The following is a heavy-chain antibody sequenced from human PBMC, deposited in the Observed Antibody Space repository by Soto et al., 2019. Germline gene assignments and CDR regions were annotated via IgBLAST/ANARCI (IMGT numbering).Heavy chain of an antibody. CDR3: ARTGPYYYDSSGYYPPYYYYGMDV. V-gene: IGHV4-38-2*01. J-gene: IGHJ6*02. CDR2: IYHSGST. Sequence: PSETLSLTCAVSGYSISRGYYWGWIRQPPGKGLEWIGSIYHSGSTYYNPSLKSRVTISVDTSKNQFSLKLSSVTAADTAVYYCARTGPYYYDSSGYYPPYYYYGMDVWGQGTTVT. D-gene: IGHD3-22*01. CDR1: GYSISRGYY.